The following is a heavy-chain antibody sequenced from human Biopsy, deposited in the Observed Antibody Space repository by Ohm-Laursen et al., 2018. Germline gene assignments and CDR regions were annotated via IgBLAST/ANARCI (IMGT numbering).Heavy chain of an antibody. D-gene: IGHD2-15*01. CDR2: INQSGRT. V-gene: IGHV4-34*08. Sequence: GTLSLTCGVYGKTFSDYYWSWIRQPPGKGLEWIGQINQSGRTNYNPSLKSRVNISADKSNNQFSLKLTSATSADTAVYFCGNEVHGRDYWGLGALVTVSS. CDR1: GKTFSDYY. CDR3: GNEVHGRDY. J-gene: IGHJ4*02.